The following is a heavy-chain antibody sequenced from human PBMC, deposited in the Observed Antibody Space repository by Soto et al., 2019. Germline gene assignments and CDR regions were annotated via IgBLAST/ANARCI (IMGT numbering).Heavy chain of an antibody. V-gene: IGHV1-69*04. J-gene: IGHJ4*02. Sequence: SVKGSCKASGGTFSSYTISWVRQAPGQGLEWMGRIIPILGIANYAQKFQGRVTITADKSTSTAYMELSSLRSEDTAVYYCARDRELRLAHDNAPDYWGQGTLVNVSS. CDR3: ARDRELRLAHDNAPDY. CDR2: IIPILGIA. D-gene: IGHD3-3*01. CDR1: GGTFSSYT.